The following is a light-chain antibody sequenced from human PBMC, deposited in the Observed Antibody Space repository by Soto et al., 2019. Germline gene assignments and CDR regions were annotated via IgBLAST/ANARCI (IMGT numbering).Light chain of an antibody. CDR1: SSNIGTNT. CDR3: AAWDDSLGL. Sequence: QSVLTQPPSASETPGQRVTISCSGTSSNIGTNTVNWYQQLPGTAPKVLIYNNHERPSGVPDRFSGSKSGTSASLAISGLQSDDEADYYFAAWDDSLGLFGGGTKVTVL. CDR2: NNH. J-gene: IGLJ3*02. V-gene: IGLV1-44*01.